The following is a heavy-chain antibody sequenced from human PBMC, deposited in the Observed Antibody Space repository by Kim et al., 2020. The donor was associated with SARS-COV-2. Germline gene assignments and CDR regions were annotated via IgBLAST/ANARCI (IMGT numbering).Heavy chain of an antibody. CDR2: ISSSGSTI. Sequence: GGSLRLSCAASGFTFSSYEMNWVRQAPGKGLEWVSYISSSGSTIYYADSVKGRFTISRDNAKNSLYLQMNSLRAEDTAVYYCARGITIFGVANWFDPWGQGTLVTVSS. V-gene: IGHV3-48*03. CDR3: ARGITIFGVANWFDP. CDR1: GFTFSSYE. J-gene: IGHJ5*02. D-gene: IGHD3-3*01.